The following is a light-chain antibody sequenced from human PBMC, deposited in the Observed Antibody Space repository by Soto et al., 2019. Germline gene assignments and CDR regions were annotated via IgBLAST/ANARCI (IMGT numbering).Light chain of an antibody. J-gene: IGKJ5*01. V-gene: IGKV1-39*01. CDR2: VAS. CDR1: QSISSY. CDR3: QQSYCTPIP. Sequence: QMTQSPSSVSASVGDRVTITCLACQSISSYLTWYQQKPGKAPNLLIYVASSLQSEVPSRFSGSGSGTDFTLTITSLQPEDFATYYCQQSYCTPIPFGQGTLLEI.